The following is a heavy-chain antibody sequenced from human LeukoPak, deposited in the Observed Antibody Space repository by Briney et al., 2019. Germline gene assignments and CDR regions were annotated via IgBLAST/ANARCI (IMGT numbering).Heavy chain of an antibody. V-gene: IGHV4-39*07. D-gene: IGHD1-1*01. Sequence: SETLSLTCTVSGGSISSSSYYWGWIRQPPGKGLEWIGSIYYSGSTYYNPSLKSRVTISVDTSKNQFSLKLSSVTAADTAVYYCAREQGTGTSSRYFDYWGQGTLVTVSS. CDR3: AREQGTGTSSRYFDY. J-gene: IGHJ4*02. CDR1: GGSISSSSYY. CDR2: IYYSGST.